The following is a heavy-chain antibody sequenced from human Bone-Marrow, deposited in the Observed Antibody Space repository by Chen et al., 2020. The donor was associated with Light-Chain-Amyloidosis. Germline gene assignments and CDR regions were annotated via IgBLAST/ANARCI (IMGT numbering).Heavy chain of an antibody. CDR2: IYPDDSDA. Sequence: EVQLEQSGPEGKKPGESLKISCKGPGYTLPNYWIGWVRQMPGNGLEWVGVIYPDDSDARYSPSFEGQVTISADKSITTAYLQWRSLKASDTAMYYCARRRDCYNFDYWGQGTLVTVSS. D-gene: IGHD2-21*01. CDR1: GYTLPNYW. V-gene: IGHV5-51*01. J-gene: IGHJ4*02. CDR3: ARRRDCYNFDY.